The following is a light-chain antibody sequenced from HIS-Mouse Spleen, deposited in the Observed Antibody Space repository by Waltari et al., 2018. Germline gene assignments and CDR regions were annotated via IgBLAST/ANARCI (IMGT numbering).Light chain of an antibody. CDR2: DVS. V-gene: IGLV2-14*03. CDR3: SSYTSSSTLV. Sequence: QSALTQPASVSGSPGQSTTIPCTGTSSDGGGYNYVAWHQQHPGKAPKLMIYDVSNRPSGVSNRFSGSKSGNTASLTISGLQAEDEADYYCSSYTSSSTLVFGGGTKLTVL. CDR1: SSDGGGYNY. J-gene: IGLJ2*01.